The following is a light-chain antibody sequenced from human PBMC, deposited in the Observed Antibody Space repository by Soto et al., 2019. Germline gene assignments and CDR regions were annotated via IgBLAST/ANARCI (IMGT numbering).Light chain of an antibody. J-gene: IGKJ5*01. Sequence: DLEMTQSPSSLSASVGDRVTITCRASQSISIYVNWYQQKPGKAPNLLIYGASSLQSGVPSRFSGSGSGTDFTLTISSLQPEDFASYYCQQTYTHPITFGQGTRLEIK. CDR1: QSISIY. CDR3: QQTYTHPIT. V-gene: IGKV1-39*01. CDR2: GAS.